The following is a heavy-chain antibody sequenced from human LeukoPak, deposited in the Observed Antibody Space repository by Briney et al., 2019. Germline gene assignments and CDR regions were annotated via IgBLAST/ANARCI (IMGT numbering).Heavy chain of an antibody. V-gene: IGHV4-59*01. J-gene: IGHJ3*02. D-gene: IGHD6-19*01. CDR3: ALRSHISSGWYYGAFDI. Sequence: PSETLSLTCTVSGGSISSYYWSWIRQPPGKGLEWIGYIYYSGSTNYNPSLKSRVTISVDTSKNQFSLKLSSVTAADTAVYYCALRSHISSGWYYGAFDIWGQGTMVTVSS. CDR1: GGSISSYY. CDR2: IYYSGST.